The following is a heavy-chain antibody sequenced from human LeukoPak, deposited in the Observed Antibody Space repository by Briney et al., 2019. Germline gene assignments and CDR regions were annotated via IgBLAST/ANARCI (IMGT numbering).Heavy chain of an antibody. J-gene: IGHJ5*01. CDR3: ARADVIAIFDS. V-gene: IGHV3-66*02. Sequence: PGGSLRLSCAASGLTVTSYYMNWVRQAPGKGLEWVSILYSGGSTYYADSVKGRFTISRDNSQNTLYLQMNSLREEDTCVYYCARADVIAIFDSWGQGTLVTVSS. CDR1: GLTVTSYY. CDR2: LYSGGST. D-gene: IGHD2-21*01.